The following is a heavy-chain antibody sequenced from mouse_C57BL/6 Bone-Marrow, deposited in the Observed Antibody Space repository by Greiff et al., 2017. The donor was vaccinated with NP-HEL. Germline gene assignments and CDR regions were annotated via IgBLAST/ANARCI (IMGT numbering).Heavy chain of an antibody. CDR2: INPNNGGT. D-gene: IGHD2-1*01. J-gene: IGHJ1*03. V-gene: IGHV1-18*01. CDR3: ARELLIYYGNRYFDV. CDR1: GYTFTDYN. Sequence: VQLQQSGPELVKPGASVKIPCKASGYTFTDYNMDWVKQSHGKSLEWIGDINPNNGGTIYNQKFKGKATLTVDKSSSTAYMALRSLTSEDTAVYYCARELLIYYGNRYFDVWGTGTTVTVSS.